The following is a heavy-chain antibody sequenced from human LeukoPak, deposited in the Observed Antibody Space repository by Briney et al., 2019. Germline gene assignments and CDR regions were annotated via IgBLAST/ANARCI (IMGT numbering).Heavy chain of an antibody. CDR3: ARDGDYCDYRGLDAFDN. D-gene: IGHD4-17*01. V-gene: IGHV3-21*01. J-gene: IGHJ3*02. CDR2: ISSSSSYI. CDR1: GFTFSSYS. Sequence: GGSLRLSCAASGFTFSSYSMNWVRQAPGKGLEWVSSISSSSSYIYYADSVKGRFTISRDNAKNSLYLQMNSLRAEDTAVYYCARDGDYCDYRGLDAFDNLGQGTMVSDSS.